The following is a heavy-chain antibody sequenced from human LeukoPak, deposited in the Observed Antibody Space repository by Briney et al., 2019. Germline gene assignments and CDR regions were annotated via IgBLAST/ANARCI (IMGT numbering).Heavy chain of an antibody. J-gene: IGHJ4*02. Sequence: PGGSLRLSCAASGFTFSSYWMSWVRQAPGKGLEWVANIKQDGSEKYYVDSVKGRFTISRDNAKNSLYLQMNSLRAEDTAVYYCARVIAAAGTTRGAFDYWGQGTLVTVSS. CDR1: GFTFSSYW. D-gene: IGHD6-13*01. CDR3: ARVIAAAGTTRGAFDY. V-gene: IGHV3-7*01. CDR2: IKQDGSEK.